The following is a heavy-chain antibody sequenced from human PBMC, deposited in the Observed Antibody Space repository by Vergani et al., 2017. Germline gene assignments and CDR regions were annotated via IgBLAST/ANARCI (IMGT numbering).Heavy chain of an antibody. CDR1: GFTFSSYA. CDR2: ISGSGGST. Sequence: AASGFTFSSYAMSWVRQAPGKGLEWVSAISGSGGSTYYADSGKGRFTISRDNSKNTLYLQMNSLRAEDTAVYYCARARAARPNAFDIWGQGTMVTVSS. CDR3: ARARAARPNAFDI. D-gene: IGHD6-6*01. V-gene: IGHV3-23*01. J-gene: IGHJ3*02.